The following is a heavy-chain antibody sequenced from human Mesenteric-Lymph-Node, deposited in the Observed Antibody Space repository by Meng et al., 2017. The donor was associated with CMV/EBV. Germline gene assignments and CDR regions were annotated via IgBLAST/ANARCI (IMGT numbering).Heavy chain of an antibody. CDR3: VRDGDHWNFDY. J-gene: IGHJ4*02. V-gene: IGHV3-74*01. CDR2: IDSDGRTT. CDR1: GFTFSSYW. D-gene: IGHD1-1*01. Sequence: GESLKISCAASGFTFSSYWMHWVRQAPGKGLVWVSRIDSDGRTTSNADSVKGRFTISRDNAKNTLYLQMNSLRGEDTAVYFCVRDGDHWNFDYWGQGTLVTVSS.